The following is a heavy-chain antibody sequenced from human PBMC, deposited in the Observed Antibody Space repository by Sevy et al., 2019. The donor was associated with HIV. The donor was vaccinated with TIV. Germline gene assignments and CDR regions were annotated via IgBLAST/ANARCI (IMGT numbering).Heavy chain of an antibody. CDR1: GFTFSTYA. CDR3: AKGYCDGGSCPRDYYYYGMDV. V-gene: IGHV3-23*01. D-gene: IGHD2-15*01. Sequence: GGSLRLSCAASGFTFSTYAMNWVRQAPGNGLEWVSSISRSGRSTYSADSVEGRFTISRDNFKNTLYLQLSSLRVDDTAVYYCAKGYCDGGSCPRDYYYYGMDVWGQGTTVTVSS. CDR2: ISRSGRST. J-gene: IGHJ6*02.